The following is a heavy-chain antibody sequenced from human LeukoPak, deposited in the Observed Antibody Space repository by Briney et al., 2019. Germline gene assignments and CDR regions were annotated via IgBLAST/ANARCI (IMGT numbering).Heavy chain of an antibody. CDR1: GFTFSDYY. V-gene: IGHV3-11*01. D-gene: IGHD3-3*01. CDR3: ARDTHHYDFWSGYHNWFDP. Sequence: GGSLRLSCAASGFTFSDYYMSWIRQAPGKGLEWVSYISSSGSTIYYADSVKGRFTISRDNAKNSLYLQMNSLRAEDTAVHYCARDTHHYDFWSGYHNWFDPWGQGTLVTVSS. J-gene: IGHJ5*02. CDR2: ISSSGSTI.